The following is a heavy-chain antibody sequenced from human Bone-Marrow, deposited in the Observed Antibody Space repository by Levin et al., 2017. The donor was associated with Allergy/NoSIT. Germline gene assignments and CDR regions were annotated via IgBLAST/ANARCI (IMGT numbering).Heavy chain of an antibody. CDR3: ASNSGFSPYYFDF. CDR2: IFYSGGT. CDR1: GGSITTYY. V-gene: IGHV4-59*01. J-gene: IGHJ4*02. D-gene: IGHD3-22*01. Sequence: SETLSLTCTVSGGSITTYYWSWIRQPPGKGLEWIGYIFYSGGTKYNPSLKSRVTISLDTSKNQFSLELNSVTAADTAVYYCASNSGFSPYYFDFWGQGSLVTVSS.